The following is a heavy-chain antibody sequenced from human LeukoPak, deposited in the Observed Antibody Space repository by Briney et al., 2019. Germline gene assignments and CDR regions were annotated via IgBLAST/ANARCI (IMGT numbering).Heavy chain of an antibody. CDR3: ALGLATNVDY. J-gene: IGHJ4*02. Sequence: PSETLSLTCTVSGGSISSYYWSWIRQPPGKGLEWIGYIYYSGSTNYNPSLKSRVTISVDTSKNQFSLKLSSVTAADTAVYYCALGLATNVDYWGQGTLVTVSS. CDR1: GGSISSYY. D-gene: IGHD3/OR15-3a*01. CDR2: IYYSGST. V-gene: IGHV4-59*01.